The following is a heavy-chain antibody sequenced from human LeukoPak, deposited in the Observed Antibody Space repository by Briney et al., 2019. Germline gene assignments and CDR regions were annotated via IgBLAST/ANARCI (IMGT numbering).Heavy chain of an antibody. CDR3: AKAAPRYYYDSSGYWLVDI. CDR2: ISGSGGST. J-gene: IGHJ3*02. Sequence: GGSLRLSCAASGFTFTTHSINWVRQAPGKGLEWVSAISGSGGSTYYADSVKGRFTISRDNSKNTLYLQMNSLRAEDTAVYYCAKAAPRYYYDSSGYWLVDIWGQGTMVTVSS. CDR1: GFTFTTHS. V-gene: IGHV3-23*01. D-gene: IGHD3-22*01.